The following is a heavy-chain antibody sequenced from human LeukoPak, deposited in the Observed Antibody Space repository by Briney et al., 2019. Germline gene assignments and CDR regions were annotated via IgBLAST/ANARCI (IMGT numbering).Heavy chain of an antibody. V-gene: IGHV3-74*01. CDR1: GFTFSSYW. Sequence: GGSLRLSCAASGFTFSSYWMHWVRQAPGKGLVWVSRINTDGSSTSYADSVKGRFTISRDNAKNSLYLQMNSLRAEDTAVYYCARDSRTYSYGPLDYYGMDVWGQGTTVTVSS. CDR2: INTDGSST. J-gene: IGHJ6*02. CDR3: ARDSRTYSYGPLDYYGMDV. D-gene: IGHD5-18*01.